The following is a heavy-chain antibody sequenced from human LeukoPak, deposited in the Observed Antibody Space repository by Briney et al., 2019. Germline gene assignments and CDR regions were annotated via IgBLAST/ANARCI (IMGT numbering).Heavy chain of an antibody. J-gene: IGHJ4*02. CDR3: AKAVAKTAVTTPFDY. D-gene: IGHD4-17*01. CDR1: GFTFSSYA. Sequence: GRSLRLSCAASGFTFSSYAMSWVRQAPGKGLEWVSAISGSGGSTYYADSVKGRFTISRDNSKNTLYLQMNSLRAEDTAVYYCAKAVAKTAVTTPFDYWGQGTLVTVSS. V-gene: IGHV3-23*01. CDR2: ISGSGGST.